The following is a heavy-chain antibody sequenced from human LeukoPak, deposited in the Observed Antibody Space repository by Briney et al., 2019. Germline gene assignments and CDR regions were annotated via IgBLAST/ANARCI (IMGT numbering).Heavy chain of an antibody. CDR3: ARGPYKYYDSSDYYY. V-gene: IGHV4-34*01. J-gene: IGHJ4*02. CDR1: GFTFSSYS. Sequence: GSLRLSCAASGFTFSSYSMNWVRQPPGKGLEWIGEINHSGSTNYNPSLKSRVTISVDTSKNQFSLKLSSVTAADTAVYYCARGPYKYYDSSDYYYWGQGTLVTVSS. CDR2: INHSGST. D-gene: IGHD3-22*01.